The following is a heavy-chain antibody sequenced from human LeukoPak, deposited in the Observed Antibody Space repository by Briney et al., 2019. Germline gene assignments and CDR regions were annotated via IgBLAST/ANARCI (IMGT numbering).Heavy chain of an antibody. CDR1: GYTFTSYA. CDR2: INAGNGNT. V-gene: IGHV1-3*01. Sequence: ASVKVSCKASGYTFTSYAMHWVRQAPGQRLEWMGRINAGNGNTKYSQKFQGRVTITRDTSASTAYMELSSLRSEDTAVYYCARVGLWRNFDYWGQGTLVTVSS. J-gene: IGHJ4*02. CDR3: ARVGLWRNFDY. D-gene: IGHD5-18*01.